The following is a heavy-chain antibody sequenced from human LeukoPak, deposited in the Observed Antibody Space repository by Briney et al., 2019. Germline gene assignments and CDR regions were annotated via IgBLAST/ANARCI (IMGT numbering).Heavy chain of an antibody. CDR1: XGTFSSYA. D-gene: IGHD5-24*01. Sequence: CXAXXGTFSSYAISWVRQAPGQGLEWMGGIIPIFGTANYAQKFQGRVTITTDESTSTAYMELSSLRSEDTAVYYCARGDGYTPFTFDYWGQGTLVTVSS. V-gene: IGHV1-69*05. CDR3: ARGDGYTPFTFDY. J-gene: IGHJ4*02. CDR2: IIPIFGTA.